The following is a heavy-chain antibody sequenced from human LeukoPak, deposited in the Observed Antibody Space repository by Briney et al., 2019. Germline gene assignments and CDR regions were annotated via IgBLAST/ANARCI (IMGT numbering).Heavy chain of an antibody. J-gene: IGHJ5*02. CDR3: ARDSPPPYSSSCTACWFDP. CDR2: IGSDNKP. D-gene: IGHD6-13*01. CDR1: GFTFSAYA. V-gene: IGHV3-23*01. Sequence: GGSLRLSCEASGFTFSAYAMTWVRQAPGKGLEWVSSIGSDNKPHYSESVKGRFAISRDNSKSMLFLQLNSLRAEDTALYYCARDSPPPYSSSCTACWFDPWGQGTLVTVSS.